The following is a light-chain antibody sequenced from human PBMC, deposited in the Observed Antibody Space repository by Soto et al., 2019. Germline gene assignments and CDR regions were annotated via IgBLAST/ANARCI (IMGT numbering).Light chain of an antibody. CDR1: QGISTW. J-gene: IGKJ1*01. CDR2: KAS. V-gene: IGKV1-5*03. CDR3: QQYSSFSTWT. Sequence: DIQMTQSPATLCASVGDRVTISCRASQGISTWLAWYQQKPGKAPKALIYKASSLERGVPSRFSGSGSGTEFTLTISSLHPDDFATYYCQQYSSFSTWTFGQGTKVEIK.